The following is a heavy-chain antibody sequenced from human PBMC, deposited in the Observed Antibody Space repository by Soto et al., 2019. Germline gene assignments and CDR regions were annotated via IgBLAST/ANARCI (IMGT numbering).Heavy chain of an antibody. J-gene: IGHJ4*02. V-gene: IGHV3-23*01. CDR1: GFTFSNYA. CDR3: AKVFSPEGGNYFDH. Sequence: PGGSLSLSCAASGFTFSNYAMDWVRQAPGKGLEWVSAISNSFSDGNTHYADSVKGRFTISRDNDKNTVFLEMNSLRAEDTAVYYCAKVFSPEGGNYFDHWGQGTLVTVSS. CDR2: ISNSFSDGNT.